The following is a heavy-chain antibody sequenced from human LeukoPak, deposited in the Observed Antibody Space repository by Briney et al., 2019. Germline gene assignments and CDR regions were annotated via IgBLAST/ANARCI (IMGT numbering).Heavy chain of an antibody. CDR1: GGSISNYY. CDR2: IYYSGYT. CDR3: ARGRWGELSSFAY. V-gene: IGHV4-59*01. D-gene: IGHD3-16*02. Sequence: SETLSLTCTVSGGSISNYYWSWIRQPPGKGLEWIGYIYYSGYTKYNPSLKSRVTISVDTSKNQFSLKLTSVTAADTAVYYCARGRWGELSSFAYWGQGTLVIASS. J-gene: IGHJ4*02.